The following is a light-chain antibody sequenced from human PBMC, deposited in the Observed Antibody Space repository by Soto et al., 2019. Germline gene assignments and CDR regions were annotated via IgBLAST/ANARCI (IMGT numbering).Light chain of an antibody. J-gene: IGLJ2*01. V-gene: IGLV7-46*01. CDR3: LLSYSGARDV. CDR2: DTS. CDR1: TGAVTSGHY. Sequence: QAVVTQEPSLTVSPGGTVTLTCGSSTGAVTSGHYPYWFQQKPGQAPRTLIYDTSNKHAWTPARFAGSLLGGKAALTLSGAQPEDEAEYDCLLSYSGARDVFGGGTQLTVL.